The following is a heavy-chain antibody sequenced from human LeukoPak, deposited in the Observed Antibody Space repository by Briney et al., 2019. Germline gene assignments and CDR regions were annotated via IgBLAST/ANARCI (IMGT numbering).Heavy chain of an antibody. CDR2: INHSGST. Sequence: SETLXXXXXXXXGSFSGYYWSWIRQPPGKGLEWIGEINHSGSTNYNPSLKSRVTISVDTSKNQFSLKLSSVTAADTAVYYCARPRIRYFDLWGRGTLVTVSS. J-gene: IGHJ2*01. CDR3: ARPRIRYFDL. CDR1: XGSFSGYY. V-gene: IGHV4-34*01. D-gene: IGHD2-21*01.